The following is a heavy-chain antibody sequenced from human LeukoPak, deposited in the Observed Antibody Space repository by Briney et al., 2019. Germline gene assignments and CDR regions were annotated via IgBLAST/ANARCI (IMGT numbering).Heavy chain of an antibody. CDR2: INPNSGGT. V-gene: IGHV1-2*02. CDR3: ARDAGDNYGDYVSYFDY. CDR1: GCTFTGYY. Sequence: ASVRVSCKASGCTFTGYYMHWVLQAPGQGLEWMGWINPNSGGTNYAQKFQGRVTMTRDTSISTAYMELSRLRSDDTAVYYCARDAGDNYGDYVSYFDYWGQGTLVTVSS. J-gene: IGHJ4*02. D-gene: IGHD4-17*01.